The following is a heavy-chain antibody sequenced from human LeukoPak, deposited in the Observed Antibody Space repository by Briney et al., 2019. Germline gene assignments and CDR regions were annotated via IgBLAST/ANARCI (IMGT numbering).Heavy chain of an antibody. CDR2: IYYSGST. Sequence: PSETLSLTCNVSGGSISSYYWSWIRQPPGKGLEWIGYIYYSGSTNYNPSLKTRVTISVDTSKSQFSLKLSSVTAADTAVYYCARQPPNRGNDYWGQGTLVTVSS. CDR3: ARQPPNRGNDY. V-gene: IGHV4-59*01. J-gene: IGHJ4*02. D-gene: IGHD7-27*01. CDR1: GGSISSYY.